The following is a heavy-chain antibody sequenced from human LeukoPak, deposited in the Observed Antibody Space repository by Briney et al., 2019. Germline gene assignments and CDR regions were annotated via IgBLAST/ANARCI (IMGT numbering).Heavy chain of an antibody. D-gene: IGHD6-6*01. J-gene: IGHJ6*03. CDR1: GYTFTGYY. Sequence: ASVKVSCKASGYTFTGYYMHWVRQAPGQGLEWMGWINPNSGGTNYAQKFQGRVTMTRDTSISTAYMELSRLRSDDTAVYYCARDSSSSSEFVYYYYYYHMDVWGKGTTVTVSS. CDR3: ARDSSSSSEFVYYYYYYHMDV. V-gene: IGHV1-2*02. CDR2: INPNSGGT.